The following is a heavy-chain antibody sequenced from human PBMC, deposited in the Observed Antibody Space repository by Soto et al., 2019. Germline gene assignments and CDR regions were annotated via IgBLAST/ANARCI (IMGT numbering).Heavy chain of an antibody. V-gene: IGHV2-5*02. D-gene: IGHD3-9*01. CDR1: GFSLSTSGVG. J-gene: IGHJ4*02. Sequence: QITLKESGPTLVKPTQTLTLTCTFSGFSLSTSGVGVGWIRQPPGKALEWLALIYWDDDKRYSPSLKSRLTITKDTTKNQVVLTMTNMDPVDTATYYCAHLIVNYDIFTGYSPQYFDYWGQGTLVTVSS. CDR3: AHLIVNYDIFTGYSPQYFDY. CDR2: IYWDDDK.